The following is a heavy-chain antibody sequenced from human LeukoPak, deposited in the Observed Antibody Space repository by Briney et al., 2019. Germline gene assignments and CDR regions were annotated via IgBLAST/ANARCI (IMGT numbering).Heavy chain of an antibody. Sequence: ASVTVSCKASGYTFTDYYMHWVRQVPGQGLEWVGWFNPTGGGSHLAQKFQGRVALTMDASINTAYLDVIRLRSDDTAFYSCAKVAFDGSGYQYYSDSWGQGSLVTVSS. D-gene: IGHD3-22*01. J-gene: IGHJ4*02. V-gene: IGHV1-2*02. CDR1: GYTFTDYY. CDR3: AKVAFDGSGYQYYSDS. CDR2: FNPTGGGS.